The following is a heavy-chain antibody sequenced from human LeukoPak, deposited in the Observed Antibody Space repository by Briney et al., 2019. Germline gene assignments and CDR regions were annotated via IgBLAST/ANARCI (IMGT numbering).Heavy chain of an antibody. Sequence: GGSLRLSCAASGFTFSSYAMSWVRQAPGKGLEWVSAISGSGGSTYYADSVKGRFTISRDNSKNTLYLQMNSLRAEDTAVYYCAESSVPRTTHNDYWGQGTLVTVSS. D-gene: IGHD3-10*01. CDR1: GFTFSSYA. J-gene: IGHJ4*02. V-gene: IGHV3-23*01. CDR2: ISGSGGST. CDR3: AESSVPRTTHNDY.